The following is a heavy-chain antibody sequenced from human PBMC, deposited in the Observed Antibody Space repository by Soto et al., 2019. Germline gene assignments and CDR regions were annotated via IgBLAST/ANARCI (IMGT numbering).Heavy chain of an antibody. V-gene: IGHV3-30*18. D-gene: IGHD6-19*01. Sequence: QVQLVESGGGVVQPWRSLRLSCAASGFTFSSYGMHWVRQAPGKGLEWVAVILYDGSNKYYADSVKGRFTISRDNSKNTLYLQMNSLRAEDTAVYYCAKDMAAVVGPIDYWGQGTLVTVSS. CDR3: AKDMAAVVGPIDY. CDR2: ILYDGSNK. J-gene: IGHJ4*02. CDR1: GFTFSSYG.